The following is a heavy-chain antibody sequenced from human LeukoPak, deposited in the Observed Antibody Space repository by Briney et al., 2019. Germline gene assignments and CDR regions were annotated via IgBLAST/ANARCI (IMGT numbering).Heavy chain of an antibody. Sequence: GASVKVSCKASGYTFTDYYVHWVRQAPGQGLEWMGWIKPNSGGTSYAQKFQGRVTMTRDTSISTAYMDLSRLRSDDTAVYYCARGQGGISIFEALISPFDYWGQGTLVTVSS. CDR2: IKPNSGGT. CDR3: ARGQGGISIFEALISPFDY. D-gene: IGHD3-3*01. V-gene: IGHV1-2*02. J-gene: IGHJ4*02. CDR1: GYTFTDYY.